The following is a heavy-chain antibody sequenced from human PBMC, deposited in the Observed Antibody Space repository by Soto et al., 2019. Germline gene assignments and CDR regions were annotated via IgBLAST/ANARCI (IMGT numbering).Heavy chain of an antibody. CDR2: IYYSGST. J-gene: IGHJ6*02. D-gene: IGHD3-3*01. CDR3: VRDGGYDFWSGQLDYYYYGMDV. CDR1: GGSISSGGYY. V-gene: IGHV4-31*03. Sequence: SETLSLTCTVSGGSISSGGYYWSWIRQQPGKGLEWIGYIYYSGSTYYNPSLKSRVTISVDTSKNQFSLKLSSVTAADTAVYYCVRDGGYDFWSGQLDYYYYGMDVWGQGTTVTVSS.